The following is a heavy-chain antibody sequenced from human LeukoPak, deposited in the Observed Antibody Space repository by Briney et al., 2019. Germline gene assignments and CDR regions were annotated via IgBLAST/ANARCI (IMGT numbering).Heavy chain of an antibody. D-gene: IGHD2-2*02. CDR3: ARGVVVVPAAIPGNWFDP. J-gene: IGHJ5*02. CDR2: ISAYNGNT. Sequence: ALVKVSCKASGYTFTSYGISWVRQAPGQGLEWMGWISAYNGNTNYAQKLQGRVTMTTDTSTSTAYMVLRSLRSDDTAVYYCARGVVVVPAAIPGNWFDPWGQGTLVTVSS. V-gene: IGHV1-18*01. CDR1: GYTFTSYG.